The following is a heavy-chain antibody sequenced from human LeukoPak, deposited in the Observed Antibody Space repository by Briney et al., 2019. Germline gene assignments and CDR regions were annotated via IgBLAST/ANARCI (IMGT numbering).Heavy chain of an antibody. D-gene: IGHD6-13*01. V-gene: IGHV5-51*01. CDR3: ARREMVAAAGTYDY. CDR2: TYPGDSDT. J-gene: IGHJ4*02. CDR1: GYSFTSYW. Sequence: GASLKISCKASGYSFTSYWIGWVRQMPGEGLEWMGITYPGDSDTRYSPSFQGQVTISADKSISTAYLQWSSLKASDTAMYYCARREMVAAAGTYDYWGQGTLVTVSS.